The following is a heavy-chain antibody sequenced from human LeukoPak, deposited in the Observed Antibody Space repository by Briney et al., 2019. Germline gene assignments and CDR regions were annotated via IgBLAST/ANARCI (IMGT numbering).Heavy chain of an antibody. D-gene: IGHD3-3*01. CDR3: ASGVTIFGVVSRGVYYFDY. Sequence: GESLKISCKGSGYTFTSYWIGWVRQMPGKGLEWMGIIYPGDSDTTYSPSFQGQVTISADKSISTAYVQWSSLRSEDTAVYYCASGVTIFGVVSRGVYYFDYWGQGTLVTVSS. CDR2: IYPGDSDT. CDR1: GYTFTSYW. J-gene: IGHJ4*02. V-gene: IGHV5-51*01.